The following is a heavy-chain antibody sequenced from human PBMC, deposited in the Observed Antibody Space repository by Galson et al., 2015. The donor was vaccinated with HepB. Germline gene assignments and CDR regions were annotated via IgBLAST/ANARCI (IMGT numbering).Heavy chain of an antibody. CDR2: IRSKANSYAT. Sequence: SLRLSCAGSGFTFSGSAMHWVRQASGKGLEWVGRIRSKANSYATAYAASVKGRFTISRDDSKNTAYLQMNSLKAEDTAVYYCTTGVDYWGQGTLVTVSS. V-gene: IGHV3-73*01. CDR1: GFTFSGSA. J-gene: IGHJ4*02. CDR3: TTGVDY.